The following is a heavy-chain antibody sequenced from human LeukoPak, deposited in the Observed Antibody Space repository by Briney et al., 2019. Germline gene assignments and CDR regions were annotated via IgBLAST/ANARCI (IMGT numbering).Heavy chain of an antibody. D-gene: IGHD3-22*01. CDR2: ISGSSGST. V-gene: IGHV3-23*01. J-gene: IGHJ6*02. Sequence: GGSLRLYCAASGFTCSSYAMSWLPQAPGKGREWVSTISGSSGSTYYADSVKGRFTISRDNSKNTLYLQMNSLRGEDTAVYYCAKDHRRYYGSSGYYWGYYYYGMDVWGQGTTVTVSS. CDR3: AKDHRRYYGSSGYYWGYYYYGMDV. CDR1: GFTCSSYA.